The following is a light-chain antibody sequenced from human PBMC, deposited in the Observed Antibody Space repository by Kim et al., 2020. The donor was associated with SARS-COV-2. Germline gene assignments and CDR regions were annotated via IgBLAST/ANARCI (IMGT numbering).Light chain of an antibody. Sequence: AAVVDIVTITCRASQSISSWLAWYQQRPGTAPKVLIYKASSLQSGVPSRFSGGGSGTEFTLTISSLQPDDFATYYCQQYDTYPLTFGGGTKVDIK. V-gene: IGKV1-5*03. CDR2: KAS. CDR1: QSISSW. CDR3: QQYDTYPLT. J-gene: IGKJ4*01.